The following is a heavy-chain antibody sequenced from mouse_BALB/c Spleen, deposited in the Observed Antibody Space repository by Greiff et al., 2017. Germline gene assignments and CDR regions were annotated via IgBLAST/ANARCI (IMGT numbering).Heavy chain of an antibody. CDR3: ARDLRYPHWYFDV. CDR2: IWAGGST. Sequence: VKLVESGPGLVAPSQSLSITCTVSGFSLTSYGVHWVRQPPGKGLEWLGVIWAGGSTNYNSALMSRLSISKDNSKSQVFLKMNSLQTDDTAMYYCARDLRYPHWYFDVWGAGTTVTVSS. CDR1: GFSLTSYG. V-gene: IGHV2-9*02. J-gene: IGHJ1*01. D-gene: IGHD1-1*01.